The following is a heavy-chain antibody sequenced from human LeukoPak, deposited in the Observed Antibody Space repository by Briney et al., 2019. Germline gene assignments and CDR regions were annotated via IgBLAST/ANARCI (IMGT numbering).Heavy chain of an antibody. CDR2: IKSKTDGGTT. V-gene: IGHV3-15*01. CDR1: GFTFSNAW. Sequence: GGSLRLSCAASGFTFSNAWMSWVRQAPGKGLEWVGRIKSKTDGGTTDYAAPVKGRFTISRDDSKNTLYLQMNSLKTEDTAVYYCTTELLTGTTGWFDPWGQGTLVTVSS. CDR3: TTELLTGTTGWFDP. D-gene: IGHD1-7*01. J-gene: IGHJ5*02.